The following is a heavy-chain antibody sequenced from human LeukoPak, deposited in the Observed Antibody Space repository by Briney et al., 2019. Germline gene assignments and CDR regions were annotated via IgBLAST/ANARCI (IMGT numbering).Heavy chain of an antibody. CDR3: ARGTNVLRFLEWSLSFDY. J-gene: IGHJ4*02. V-gene: IGHV3-33*01. D-gene: IGHD3-3*01. CDR1: GFTFSSYG. Sequence: PGGSLRLSCVASGFTFSSYGMHWVRQAPGKGLEWVAVIWYDGSNKYYADSVKGRFTISRDNSKNTLYLQMNSLRAEDTAVYYCARGTNVLRFLEWSLSFDYWGQGTLVTVSS. CDR2: IWYDGSNK.